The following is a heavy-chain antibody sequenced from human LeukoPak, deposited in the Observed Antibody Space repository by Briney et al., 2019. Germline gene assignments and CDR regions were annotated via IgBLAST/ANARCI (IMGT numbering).Heavy chain of an antibody. D-gene: IGHD3-9*01. V-gene: IGHV3-30*02. CDR1: GFTFSSYG. CDR3: AKDTSHASRYFDWLLWPPDY. CDR2: IRYDGSNK. Sequence: GGSLRLSCAASGFTFSSYGMHWVRQAPGKGLEWVAFIRYDGSNKYYADSVKGRFTISRDNSKNTLYLQMNSLRAEDTAVYYCAKDTSHASRYFDWLLWPPDYWGQGTLVTVSS. J-gene: IGHJ4*02.